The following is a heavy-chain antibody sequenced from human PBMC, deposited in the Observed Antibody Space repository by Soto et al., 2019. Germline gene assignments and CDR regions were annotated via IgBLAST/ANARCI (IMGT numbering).Heavy chain of an antibody. CDR2: ISWDGGST. J-gene: IGHJ4*02. V-gene: IGHV3-43*01. Sequence: EVQLVESGGVVVQPGGSLRLSCAASGFTFDDYTMHWVRQAPGKGLEWVSLISWDGGSTYYADSVKGRFTISRDNNKNSLYLQMNSLRTEDTALYYCAKDMSPDYYGSGSYYPWGQGTLVTVSS. CDR1: GFTFDDYT. D-gene: IGHD3-10*01. CDR3: AKDMSPDYYGSGSYYP.